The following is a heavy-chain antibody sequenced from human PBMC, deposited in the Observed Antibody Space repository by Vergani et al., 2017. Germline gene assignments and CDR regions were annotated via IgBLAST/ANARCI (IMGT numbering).Heavy chain of an antibody. CDR3: ERHSTVEWLVKLGWIDP. J-gene: IGHJ5*02. Sequence: QLQLQESGPGLVKPSATLSLTCSVSGASIRSSNYYWGWIRQPPGKGLEWIASIYYSGRTYYNHSIKSRVTISVDTSKNQFSLKLSSVTAADTAVYFCERHSTVEWLVKLGWIDPWGQGILVTVSS. CDR2: IYYSGRT. V-gene: IGHV4-39*01. CDR1: GASIRSSNYY. D-gene: IGHD6-19*01.